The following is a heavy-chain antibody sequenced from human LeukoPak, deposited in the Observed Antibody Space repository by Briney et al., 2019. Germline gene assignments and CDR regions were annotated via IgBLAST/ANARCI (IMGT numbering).Heavy chain of an antibody. V-gene: IGHV3-21*01. CDR1: GFTFSSYS. D-gene: IGHD3-9*01. J-gene: IGHJ4*02. CDR3: ARGDVLRYFDWLSLNFDY. CDR2: ISSSSSYI. Sequence: MPGGSLRLSCAASGFTFSSYSMNWVRQAPGKGLEWVASISSSSSYIYYADSVKGRFTISRDNAKNSLYLQMNSLRAEDTAVYYCARGDVLRYFDWLSLNFDYWGQGTLVTVSS.